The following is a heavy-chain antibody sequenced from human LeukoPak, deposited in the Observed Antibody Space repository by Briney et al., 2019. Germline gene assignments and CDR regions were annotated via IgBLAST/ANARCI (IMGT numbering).Heavy chain of an antibody. CDR2: IYHSGST. V-gene: IGHV4-38-2*01. D-gene: IGHD3-22*01. CDR1: GYSISSGYY. Sequence: SETLSLTCAVSGYSISSGYYWGWIRQPPGKGLEWIGSIYHSGSTYYNPSLKSRVTISVDTSKNHFSLKLSSVTAADTAVYYCARHGYYYDSSGYYSYFDYWGQGTLVTVSS. J-gene: IGHJ4*02. CDR3: ARHGYYYDSSGYYSYFDY.